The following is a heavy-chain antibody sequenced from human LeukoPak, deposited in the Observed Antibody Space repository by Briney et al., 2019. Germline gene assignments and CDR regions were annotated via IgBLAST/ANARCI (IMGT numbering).Heavy chain of an antibody. J-gene: IGHJ4*02. V-gene: IGHV4-61*01. CDR3: ARVLNYYDSSGYSPYFDY. CDR1: GGSISGTYY. CDR2: IYYSGST. Sequence: SETLSLTCTVSGGSISGTYYWSWIRQPPGKGLEWIGYIYYSGSTNYNPSLKSRVTISVDTSKNQFSLKLSSVTAADTAVYYCARVLNYYDSSGYSPYFDYWGQGTLVTVSS. D-gene: IGHD3-22*01.